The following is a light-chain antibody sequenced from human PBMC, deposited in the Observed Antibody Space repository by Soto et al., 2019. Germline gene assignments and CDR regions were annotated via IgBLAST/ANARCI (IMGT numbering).Light chain of an antibody. Sequence: EIVMTHSRATLSVAPGERATLSSRASQSVGSDLAWYQQKPGQAPRLVIYDIFTRATGVPTRISGSGSGTDFTLTISSLEPEDLAVYYWQQRSNWPRTFGQGTKVDIK. CDR1: QSVGSD. CDR2: DIF. V-gene: IGKV3-11*01. J-gene: IGKJ1*01. CDR3: QQRSNWPRT.